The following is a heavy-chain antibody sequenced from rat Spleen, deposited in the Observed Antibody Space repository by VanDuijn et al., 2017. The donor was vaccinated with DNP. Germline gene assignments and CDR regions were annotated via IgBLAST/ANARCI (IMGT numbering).Heavy chain of an antibody. CDR2: IIYDGSRT. D-gene: IGHD1-1*01. CDR3: XXETXXYSGXXGYXDY. Sequence: EVQLVESGGGLVQPGRSLKLSCAASGFTFSDYNMAWVRQAPKKGLEWVATIIYDGSRTYYRDSVKGRFTISRDNAKNTQYLQMDSLRSEDTATYYCXXETXXYSGXXGYXDYWGQGLXVTVSS. CDR1: GFTFSDYN. V-gene: IGHV5S10*01. J-gene: IGHJ2*01.